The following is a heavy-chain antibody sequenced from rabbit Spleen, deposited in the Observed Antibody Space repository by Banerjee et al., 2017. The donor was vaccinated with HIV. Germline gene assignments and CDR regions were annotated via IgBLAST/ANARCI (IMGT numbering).Heavy chain of an antibody. J-gene: IGHJ4*01. CDR1: GFSFSSSHY. CDR2: ISDRSGRT. D-gene: IGHD1-1*01. V-gene: IGHV1S40*01. Sequence: QSLEESGGGLVQPEGSLTLTCTASGFSFSSSHYMCWVRQAPGKGLEWIACISDRSGRTDYASWAKGRFTISKTSSTTVTLQMTSLTAADTATYFCAREGPTTTFAFDLWGQGTLVTVS. CDR3: AREGPTTTFAFDL.